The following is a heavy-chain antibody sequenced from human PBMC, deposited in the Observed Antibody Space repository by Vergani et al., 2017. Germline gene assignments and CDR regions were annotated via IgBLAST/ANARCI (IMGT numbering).Heavy chain of an antibody. D-gene: IGHD4-23*01. CDR3: ARGFATVGGWFDP. J-gene: IGHJ5*02. CDR2: IYYTGTT. Sequence: QLQLQESGPGLVKPSETLSLTCTVSGVSIGSNSYYWGWIRQPPGKGLEWIGTIYYTGTTYYNEAHKSRLTISVDTSKNQFSLNLTSVTAADTAVYYCARGFATVGGWFDPWGQGTLVTVSS. V-gene: IGHV4-39*01. CDR1: GVSIGSNSYY.